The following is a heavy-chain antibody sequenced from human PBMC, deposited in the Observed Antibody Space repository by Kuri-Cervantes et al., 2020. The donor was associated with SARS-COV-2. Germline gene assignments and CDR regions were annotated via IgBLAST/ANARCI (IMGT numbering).Heavy chain of an antibody. CDR2: IYYGGST. CDR1: GFSVTSGSYY. CDR3: AGGYTGWISN. D-gene: IGHD2-2*03. Sequence: SETLSLTCSVSGFSVTSGSYYWSWLRQSPGKGLEWIGYIYYGGSTTYNPSLESRVTMSIDTSRNQFSLRLSSVTAADTAVYYCAGGYTGWISNWGQGTLVTVSS. J-gene: IGHJ4*02. V-gene: IGHV4-61*01.